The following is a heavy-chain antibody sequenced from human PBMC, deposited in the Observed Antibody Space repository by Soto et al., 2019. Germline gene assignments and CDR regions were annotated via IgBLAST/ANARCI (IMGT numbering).Heavy chain of an antibody. Sequence: PSETLSLTCAVSGGYISSSNWWSWVRPPPGKGLEWIGEIYYSGSTNYNPSLKSRVTISVDTSKNQFSLKLSSVTAADTAVYYCARLRGQQLVRNYYYGMDVWGQGTTVTVSS. J-gene: IGHJ6*02. V-gene: IGHV4-4*02. CDR3: ARLRGQQLVRNYYYGMDV. CDR1: GGYISSSNW. D-gene: IGHD6-13*01. CDR2: IYYSGST.